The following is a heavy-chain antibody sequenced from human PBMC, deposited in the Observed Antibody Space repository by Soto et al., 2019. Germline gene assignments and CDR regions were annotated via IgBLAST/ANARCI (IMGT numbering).Heavy chain of an antibody. CDR1: GYTFTGYY. J-gene: IGHJ3*02. D-gene: IGHD4-17*01. CDR2: INPNSGGT. V-gene: IGHV1-2*04. Sequence: ASVKVSFKASGYTFTGYYMHWVRQAPGQGLEWMGWINPNSGGTNYAQKFQGWVTMTRDTSISTAYMELNRLRSDDTAVYYCARDGDYRAAKAFDIWGQGTMVTVSS. CDR3: ARDGDYRAAKAFDI.